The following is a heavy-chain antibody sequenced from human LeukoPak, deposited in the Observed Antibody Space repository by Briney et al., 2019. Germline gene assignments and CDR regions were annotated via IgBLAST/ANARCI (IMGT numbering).Heavy chain of an antibody. CDR2: IGGSGGST. CDR1: GFTFSSYA. V-gene: IGHV3-23*01. J-gene: IGHJ4*02. Sequence: GGSLRLSCAASGFTFSSYAMSWVRQAPGKGLEWVSVIGGSGGSTYYADSVKGRFTISRDNPKNTLYLQMNSLRAEDTAVYYCAKEAISGLYYFDYWGQGTLVTVSS. CDR3: AKEAISGLYYFDY. D-gene: IGHD2-15*01.